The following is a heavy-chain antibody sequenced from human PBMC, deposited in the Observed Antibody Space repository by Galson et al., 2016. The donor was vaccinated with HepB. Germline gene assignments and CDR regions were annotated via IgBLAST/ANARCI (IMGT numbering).Heavy chain of an antibody. CDR2: ISRSGTVI. Sequence: SLRLSCAASGFTFDRYGMHWVRQAPGKGPEWLSHISRSGTVITYADSVKGRFTSSTDNGKNSLYLQMNSLRDEDTAVYYCARDPDGDLDFDYWGQGALVTV. J-gene: IGHJ4*02. V-gene: IGHV3-48*02. CDR1: GFTFDRYG. CDR3: ARDPDGDLDFDY.